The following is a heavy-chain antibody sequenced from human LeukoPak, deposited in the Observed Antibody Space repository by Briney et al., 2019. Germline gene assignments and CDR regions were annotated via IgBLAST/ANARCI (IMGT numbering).Heavy chain of an antibody. D-gene: IGHD5-18*01. J-gene: IGHJ3*02. V-gene: IGHV3-23*01. CDR3: ARGSDTAMVGDAFDM. CDR2: ISDRGRST. CDR1: GFRFSTYS. Sequence: GGSLRLSCAGSGFRFSTYSMSWVRQAPGKGLEWVSGISDRGRSTYFLHSVRGRFTISRDNSQNTLYLQLNSLRADDTAVYYCARGSDTAMVGDAFDMWGQGTMVSVSS.